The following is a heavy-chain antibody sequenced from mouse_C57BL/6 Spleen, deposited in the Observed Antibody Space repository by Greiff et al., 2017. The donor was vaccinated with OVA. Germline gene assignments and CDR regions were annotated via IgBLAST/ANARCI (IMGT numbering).Heavy chain of an antibody. Sequence: VQLQQSGAELVRPGASVKLSCTASGFNIKDDYMHWVKQRPEQGLEWIGWIDPENGDTEYASKFQGKATITADTSSNTSYLQLSSLTSEDTAVYYCTTYGSNDYWGQGTTLTVSS. D-gene: IGHD1-1*01. CDR1: GFNIKDDY. V-gene: IGHV14-4*01. CDR3: TTYGSNDY. CDR2: IDPENGDT. J-gene: IGHJ2*01.